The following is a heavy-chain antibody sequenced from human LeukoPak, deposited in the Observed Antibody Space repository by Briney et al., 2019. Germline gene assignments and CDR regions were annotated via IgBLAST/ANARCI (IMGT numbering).Heavy chain of an antibody. J-gene: IGHJ4*02. Sequence: SETLSLTCSVSGDSVRNDFYYWGWIRQPPGKGLEWVACLSHAGNTWYNPSLESRLSISVDTSKNQFSLKFSSVTAADTAVYYCARHKSSGTYPLDYWGQGTLVTVSS. D-gene: IGHD1-26*01. CDR2: LSHAGNT. CDR1: GDSVRNDFYY. V-gene: IGHV4-39*01. CDR3: ARHKSSGTYPLDY.